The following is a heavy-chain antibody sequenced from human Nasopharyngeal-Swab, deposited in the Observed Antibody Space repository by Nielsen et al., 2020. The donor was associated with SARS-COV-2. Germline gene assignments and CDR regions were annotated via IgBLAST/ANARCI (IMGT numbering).Heavy chain of an antibody. CDR2: INHSGST. Sequence: SETLSLTCTVSGGSISSYYWSWIRQPPGKGPEWIGEINHSGSTNYNPSLKSRVTISVDTSKNQFSLKVRSVTAADTAVYYCARGAQLGSGGSQYYYYYYGMDVWGQGTTVTVSS. CDR1: GGSISSYY. J-gene: IGHJ6*02. V-gene: IGHV4-34*01. CDR3: ARGAQLGSGGSQYYYYYYGMDV. D-gene: IGHD2-15*01.